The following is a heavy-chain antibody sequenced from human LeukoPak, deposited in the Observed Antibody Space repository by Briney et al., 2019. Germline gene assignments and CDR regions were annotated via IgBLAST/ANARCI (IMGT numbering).Heavy chain of an antibody. CDR1: GFTFSSYG. Sequence: PGRSLRLSCAASGFTFSSYGMHWVRQAPGKGLEWVAVISYDGSNKYYADSVKGRFTVSRDNSKNTLYLQMNSLRVEDTAVYYCAKSRWLFHTFENWGQGTLVSVSS. D-gene: IGHD3-22*01. CDR2: ISYDGSNK. J-gene: IGHJ4*02. CDR3: AKSRWLFHTFEN. V-gene: IGHV3-30*18.